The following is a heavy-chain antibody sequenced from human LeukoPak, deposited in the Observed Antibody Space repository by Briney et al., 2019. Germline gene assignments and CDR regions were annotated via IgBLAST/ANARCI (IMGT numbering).Heavy chain of an antibody. J-gene: IGHJ4*02. V-gene: IGHV3-23*01. CDR1: GFTFSSYA. CDR2: ISGSGGST. CDR3: AKEGYCSGGSCYTPSLPDY. Sequence: GSLRLSCAASGFTFSSYAMSWVRQAPGKGLEWVSAISGSGGSTYYADSVKGRFTISRDNSKNTLYLQMNSLRAEDTAVYYCAKEGYCSGGSCYTPSLPDYWGQGTLVTVSS. D-gene: IGHD2-15*01.